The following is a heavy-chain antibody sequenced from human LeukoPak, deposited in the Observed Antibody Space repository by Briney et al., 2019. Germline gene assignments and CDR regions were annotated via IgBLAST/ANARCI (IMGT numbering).Heavy chain of an antibody. CDR1: RGTFSSYA. CDR3: ARDLYSSGYNWFDP. D-gene: IGHD3-22*01. J-gene: IGHJ5*02. CDR2: IIPIFGTA. V-gene: IGHV1-69*05. Sequence: SVKVSCKASRGTFSSYAISWVRQAPGQGLEWMGRIIPIFGTANYAQKFQGRVTITTDESTSTAYMELSSLRSEDTAVYYCARDLYSSGYNWFDPWGQGTLVTVS.